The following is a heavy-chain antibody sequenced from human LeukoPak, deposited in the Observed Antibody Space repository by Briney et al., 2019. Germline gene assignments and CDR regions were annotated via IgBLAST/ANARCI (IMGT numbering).Heavy chain of an antibody. CDR1: GGSISSGSYY. D-gene: IGHD6-6*01. CDR3: ARGSSSSAVGITYYYYYYMDV. CDR2: IYTSGST. Sequence: SEALSLTCTVSGGSISSGSYYWSWIRQPAGKGLEWIGRIYTSGSTNYNPSLKSRVTISVDTSKNQFSLKLSSVTAADTAVYYCARGSSSSAVGITYYYYYYMDVWGKGTTVTVSS. J-gene: IGHJ6*03. V-gene: IGHV4-61*02.